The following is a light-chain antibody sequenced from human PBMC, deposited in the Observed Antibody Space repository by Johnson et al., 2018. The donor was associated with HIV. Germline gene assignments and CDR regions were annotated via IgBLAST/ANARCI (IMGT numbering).Light chain of an antibody. J-gene: IGLJ1*01. CDR2: DNN. CDR3: GTWDSSLLYV. CDR1: SSNIGNNY. Sequence: QSVLTQSPSVSAAPGQKVTISCSGSSSNIGNNYVSWYQQLPGTAPKLIIYDNNKRPSGIPDRFSGSKSGTSATLGITGLQTGDEADYYCGTWDSSLLYVFGTGTKVTVL. V-gene: IGLV1-51*01.